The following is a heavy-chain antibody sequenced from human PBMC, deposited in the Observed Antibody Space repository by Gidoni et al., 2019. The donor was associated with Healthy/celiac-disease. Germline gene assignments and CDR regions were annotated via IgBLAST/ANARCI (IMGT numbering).Heavy chain of an antibody. V-gene: IGHV3-30-3*01. D-gene: IGHD6-6*01. CDR2: ISDDGSNK. J-gene: IGHJ4*02. CDR3: ARDPTFIAARPFDY. Sequence: LEWVAVISDDGSNKYYADSVKGRFTISRDNSKNTLYLQMNSLRAEDTAVYYCARDPTFIAARPFDYWGQGTLVTVSS.